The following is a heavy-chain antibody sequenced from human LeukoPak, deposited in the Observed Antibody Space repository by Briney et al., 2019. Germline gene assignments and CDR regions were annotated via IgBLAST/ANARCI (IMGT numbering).Heavy chain of an antibody. CDR3: AKDYIGSVPDGFDI. V-gene: IGHV3-23*01. CDR2: ISGSGGST. Sequence: GGSLRLSCAASGFTFSSYTMTWVRQAPGKGLEWVSGISGSGGSTYYADSVKGRFTISRDNSKNTPYLQMNSLRAEDTAVYYCAKDYIGSVPDGFDIWGQGTMVTVSS. J-gene: IGHJ3*02. CDR1: GFTFSSYT. D-gene: IGHD3-10*01.